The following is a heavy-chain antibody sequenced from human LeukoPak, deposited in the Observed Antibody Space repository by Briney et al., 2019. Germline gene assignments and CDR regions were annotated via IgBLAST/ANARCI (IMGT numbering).Heavy chain of an antibody. CDR2: ISGSGGST. Sequence: GGSLRLSCAASGFTFSSYSMNWVRQAPGKGLEWVSAISGSGGSTYYADSVKGRFTISRDNSKNTLYLQMNSLRAEDTAVYYCAKGWLSDFDYWGQGTLVTVSS. V-gene: IGHV3-23*01. CDR3: AKGWLSDFDY. D-gene: IGHD3-22*01. CDR1: GFTFSSYS. J-gene: IGHJ4*02.